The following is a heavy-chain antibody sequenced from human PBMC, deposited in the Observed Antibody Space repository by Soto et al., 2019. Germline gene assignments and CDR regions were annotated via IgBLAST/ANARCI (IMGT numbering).Heavy chain of an antibody. CDR3: ARDLSGENWFDP. CDR1: GGSVSSGSYY. Sequence: QVQLQESGPGLVKPSETLSLTCTVSGGSVSSGSYYWSWIRQPPGKGLEWIGYIYYSGRTNYNPSLKSRVTISVDTSNNQFSLKLSSVTAADTAVYYGARDLSGENWFDPWGQGTLVTVSS. CDR2: IYYSGRT. V-gene: IGHV4-61*01. J-gene: IGHJ5*02. D-gene: IGHD3-10*01.